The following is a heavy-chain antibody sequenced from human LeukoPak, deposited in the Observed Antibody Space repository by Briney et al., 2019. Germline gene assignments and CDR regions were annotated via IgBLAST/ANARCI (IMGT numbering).Heavy chain of an antibody. CDR1: GFTFSSYG. D-gene: IGHD5-18*01. Sequence: GGSLRLSCAASGFTFSSYGMHWVRQAPGKGLEWVAVIWYDGSNKYYADSVKGRFTISRDNAKNSLYLQMNSLRAEDTAVYYCARDRYVDTAMVDYWGQGTLVTVSS. J-gene: IGHJ4*02. CDR3: ARDRYVDTAMVDY. V-gene: IGHV3-33*01. CDR2: IWYDGSNK.